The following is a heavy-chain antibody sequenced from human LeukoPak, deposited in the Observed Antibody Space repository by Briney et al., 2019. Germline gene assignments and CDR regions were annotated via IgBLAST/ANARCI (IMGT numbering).Heavy chain of an antibody. D-gene: IGHD3-3*01. J-gene: IGHJ4*02. CDR2: INHSGST. V-gene: IGHV4-34*01. CDR1: GGSFSGYY. Sequence: PSETLSLTCAVYGGSFSGYYWSWIRQPPGKGLEWIGEINHSGSTHYNPSLMSRVTISEDTSKNQFSLKLSSVTAADTAVYYCARENPNYDFWSGYSRNFDNWGQGTLVTVSS. CDR3: ARENPNYDFWSGYSRNFDN.